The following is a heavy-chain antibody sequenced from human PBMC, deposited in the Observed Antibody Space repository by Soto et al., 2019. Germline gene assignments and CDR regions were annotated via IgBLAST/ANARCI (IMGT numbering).Heavy chain of an antibody. Sequence: PGGSLRLSCAASGFTFDDYAMHWVRQAPGQGLEWVSGISWSSGIIDYADSVKGRFTISRDNAKNSLYLQMNSLRPDGTALYYCVKDTRYCGSTTCYTFDSWGQGALVTVSS. V-gene: IGHV3-9*01. CDR1: GFTFDDYA. J-gene: IGHJ4*02. CDR2: ISWSSGII. D-gene: IGHD2-2*02. CDR3: VKDTRYCGSTTCYTFDS.